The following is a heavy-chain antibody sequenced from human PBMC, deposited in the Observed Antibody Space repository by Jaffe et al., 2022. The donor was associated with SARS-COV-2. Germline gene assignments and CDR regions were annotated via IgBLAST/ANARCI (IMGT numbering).Heavy chain of an antibody. J-gene: IGHJ4*02. CDR1: GFTFSDYA. CDR3: AKRRDGYSGAWNYDD. Sequence: EVQLVESGGGLVQPGGSLRLSCAASGFTFSDYALSWVRQAPGKGLEWVSGITGSGGTTYYADSVKGRFTISRDNSKNTLFLQMNSLRAEDTAAYYCAKRRDGYSGAWNYDDWGQGILVTVSS. CDR2: ITGSGGTT. V-gene: IGHV3-23*04. D-gene: IGHD1-7*01.